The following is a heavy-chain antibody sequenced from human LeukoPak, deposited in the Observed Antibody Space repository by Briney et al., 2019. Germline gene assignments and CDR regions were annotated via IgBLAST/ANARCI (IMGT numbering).Heavy chain of an antibody. Sequence: PSETLSLTCTVSGGSISSGSYCWRWIRPPAGKGREGTGRIYTSRSTNYHPSLNSPLTIAVDTSKYPFSLRLSSVTAADTAVYYCARVGQQLVRDYWGQGTLVTVSS. CDR3: ARVGQQLVRDY. CDR1: GGSISSGSYC. V-gene: IGHV4-61*02. J-gene: IGHJ4*02. CDR2: IYTSRST. D-gene: IGHD6-13*01.